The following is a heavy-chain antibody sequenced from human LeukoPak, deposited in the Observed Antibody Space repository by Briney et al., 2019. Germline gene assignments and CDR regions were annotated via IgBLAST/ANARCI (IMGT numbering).Heavy chain of an antibody. Sequence: GGSLRLSCAASGFTFSSYGMHWVRQAPGKGLEWVAVIWYDGSNKYYADSVKGRFTISRDNSKNTLYLQMNSLRAEDTAVYYCAKGMGYSYGRAFDYWGQGTLVTVSS. CDR2: IWYDGSNK. CDR3: AKGMGYSYGRAFDY. V-gene: IGHV3-30*02. J-gene: IGHJ4*02. CDR1: GFTFSSYG. D-gene: IGHD5-18*01.